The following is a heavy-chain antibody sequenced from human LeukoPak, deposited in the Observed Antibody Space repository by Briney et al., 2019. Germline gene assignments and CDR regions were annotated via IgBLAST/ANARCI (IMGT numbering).Heavy chain of an antibody. CDR3: AREVLSMVRGVIPKEAWGWFDP. CDR1: GGSISSGTYY. Sequence: PSETLSLTCTVSGGSISSGTYYWTWLRQPAGKVLEWNGRIYTSGSTNYNPSLKSRVTISADTSKNQFPLKLRSVTAADTAVYYCAREVLSMVRGVIPKEAWGWFDPWGQGTLVTVSS. D-gene: IGHD3-10*01. J-gene: IGHJ5*02. CDR2: IYTSGST. V-gene: IGHV4-61*02.